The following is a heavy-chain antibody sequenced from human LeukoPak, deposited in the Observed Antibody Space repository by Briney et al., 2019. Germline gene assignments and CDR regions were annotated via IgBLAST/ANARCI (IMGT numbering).Heavy chain of an antibody. J-gene: IGHJ5*02. CDR3: ARAKCIAARHWTTYESPYNWFDP. CDR1: GGSISSSSYY. D-gene: IGHD6-6*01. Sequence: SETLSLTCTVSGGSISSSSYYWGWIRQPPGKGREWIGSIYYSGSTYYNPSLKSRVTISVDTSKNQFSLKLSSVTAADTAVYYCARAKCIAARHWTTYESPYNWFDPWGQGTLVTVSS. CDR2: IYYSGST. V-gene: IGHV4-39*07.